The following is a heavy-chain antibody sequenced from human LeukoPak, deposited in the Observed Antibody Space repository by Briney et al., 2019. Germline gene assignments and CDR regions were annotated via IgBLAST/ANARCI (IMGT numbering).Heavy chain of an antibody. Sequence: GSLRLSCAASGFTVSSNYMSWVRQPPGKGLEGIGSIYYSGSTYYNPSLKSRVTVSVDTSKNQFSLKLSSVTAADTAVYYCASSWYSTYYFDYWGQGTLVTVSS. CDR2: IYYSGST. CDR3: ASSWYSTYYFDY. V-gene: IGHV4-39*01. CDR1: GFTVSSNY. J-gene: IGHJ4*02. D-gene: IGHD6-13*01.